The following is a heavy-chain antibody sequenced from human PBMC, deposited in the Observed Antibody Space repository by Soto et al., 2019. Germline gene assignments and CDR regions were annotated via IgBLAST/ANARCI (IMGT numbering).Heavy chain of an antibody. CDR1: GGSITNGHY. J-gene: IGHJ4*02. CDR2: IYYTGNS. Sequence: PSETLSLTCSVSGGSITNGHYWTWIRQHPGQGLEWIAYIYYTGNSYLNPSLKSRLSISADTSKNQFSLELRSVTAADTAVYYCAREQWGFDSWGQGTLVTVSS. V-gene: IGHV4-31*03. CDR3: AREQWGFDS. D-gene: IGHD6-19*01.